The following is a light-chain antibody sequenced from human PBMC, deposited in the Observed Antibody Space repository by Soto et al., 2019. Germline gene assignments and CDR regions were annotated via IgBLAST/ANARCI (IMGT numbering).Light chain of an antibody. V-gene: IGKV3-20*01. J-gene: IGKJ1*01. CDR2: GAS. CDR3: QQYGRSPWT. Sequence: IVLMQSPDPLFLSPGERVTLSCRASQSVSSRFLAWYQQKHGQAPSLLIYGASSRATGIPDRFSGSGSGTDFTLTISSLEPADFAVYYCQQYGRSPWTFGQGTKVDIK. CDR1: QSVSSRF.